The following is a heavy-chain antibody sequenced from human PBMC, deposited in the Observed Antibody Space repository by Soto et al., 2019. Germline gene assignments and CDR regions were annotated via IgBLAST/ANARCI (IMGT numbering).Heavy chain of an antibody. D-gene: IGHD1-20*01. Sequence: SATLSLTCTVSGSSISVHSYYGTWIRQPPGKGLEWIGSSYYSGTTYFNPSLKSRATISVDTSKNQFSLRLTSVTAADTAIYYCTRRYNWTDNEFVPWGPGDRVTVST. CDR2: SYYSGTT. CDR3: TRRYNWTDNEFVP. V-gene: IGHV4-39*01. CDR1: GSSISVHSYY. J-gene: IGHJ5*02.